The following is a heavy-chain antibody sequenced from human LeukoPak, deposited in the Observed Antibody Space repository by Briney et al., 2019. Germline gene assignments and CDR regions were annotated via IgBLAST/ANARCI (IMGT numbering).Heavy chain of an antibody. CDR2: IYYSGST. CDR3: ASEGGSTVTRPFDY. V-gene: IGHV4-39*07. D-gene: IGHD4-17*01. Sequence: SETLSLTCTVSGGSISSSSYYWGWIRQPPGKGLEWIGSIYYSGSTYYNPSLKSRVTISVDTSKNQFSLKLSSVTAADTAVYYCASEGGSTVTRPFDYWGQGTLVTVSS. J-gene: IGHJ4*02. CDR1: GGSISSSSYY.